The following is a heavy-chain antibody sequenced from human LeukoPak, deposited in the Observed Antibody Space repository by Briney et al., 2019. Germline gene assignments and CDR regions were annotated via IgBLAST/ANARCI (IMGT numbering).Heavy chain of an antibody. Sequence: GSLRLSCAASGFTFSSYWMSWIRQPPGKGLEWIGYIYYSGSTNYNPSLKSRVTISVDTSKNQFSLKLSSVTAADTAVYYCARCGSSGANDAFDIWGQGTMVTVSS. J-gene: IGHJ3*02. CDR1: GFTFSSYW. CDR2: IYYSGST. CDR3: ARCGSSGANDAFDI. D-gene: IGHD2-15*01. V-gene: IGHV4-59*08.